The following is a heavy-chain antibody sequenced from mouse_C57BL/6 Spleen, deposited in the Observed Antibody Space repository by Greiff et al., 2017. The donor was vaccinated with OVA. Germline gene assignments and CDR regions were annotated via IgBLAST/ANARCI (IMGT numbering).Heavy chain of an antibody. CDR1: GFTFSSYA. Sequence: DVMLVESGGGLVKPGGSLKLSCAASGFTFSSYAMSWVRQTPEKRLEWVATISDGGSYTYYPDNVKGRFTISRDNAKNNLYLQMSHLKSEDTAMYYCARLTGTGYFDVWGTGTTVTVSS. J-gene: IGHJ1*03. V-gene: IGHV5-4*03. CDR2: ISDGGSYT. D-gene: IGHD4-1*01. CDR3: ARLTGTGYFDV.